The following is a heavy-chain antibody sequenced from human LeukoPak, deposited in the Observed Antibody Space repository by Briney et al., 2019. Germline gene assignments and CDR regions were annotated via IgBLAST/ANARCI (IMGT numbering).Heavy chain of an antibody. CDR1: GGSISSYY. J-gene: IGHJ4*02. CDR2: IYYSGST. CDR3: ARLNIAVAGSFDY. V-gene: IGHV4-59*08. D-gene: IGHD6-19*01. Sequence: SETLSLTCTVSGGSISSYYWSWIRQPPGKGLEWIGYIYYSGSTNYNPSLKSRVTISVDTSKNQFSLKLSSVTAADTAVYYCARLNIAVAGSFDYWGQGTLVTVSS.